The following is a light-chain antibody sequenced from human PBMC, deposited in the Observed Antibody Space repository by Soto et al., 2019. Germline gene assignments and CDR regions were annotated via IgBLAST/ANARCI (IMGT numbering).Light chain of an antibody. CDR3: QQYNNWPRT. V-gene: IGKV3-15*01. J-gene: IGKJ1*01. CDR2: GAS. CDR1: QSVSSSY. Sequence: IILTQSPGTLSLSPGERSTLSCSASQSVSSSYLAWYQQKPGQAPRLLIYGASTRATGIPARFSGSGSGTEFTLTISSLQSEDFAVYYCQQYNNWPRTFGQGTKVDIK.